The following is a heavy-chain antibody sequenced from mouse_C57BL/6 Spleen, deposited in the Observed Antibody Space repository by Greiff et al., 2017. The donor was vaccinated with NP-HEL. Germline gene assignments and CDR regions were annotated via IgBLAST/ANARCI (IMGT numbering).Heavy chain of an antibody. CDR3: ATGSTFYAMDY. CDR1: GFTFSDYG. CDR2: LSSGSSTI. J-gene: IGHJ4*01. Sequence: EVQVLESGGGLVKPGGSLTLSCAASGFTFSDYGMHWVRQAPEQGLEWVAYLSSGSSTIYSADTVKGRFTISSYNAKNTLFLHRTSLRSEDTAMCYSATGSTFYAMDYWGQGTSVTVSS. V-gene: IGHV5-17*01. D-gene: IGHD1-1*01.